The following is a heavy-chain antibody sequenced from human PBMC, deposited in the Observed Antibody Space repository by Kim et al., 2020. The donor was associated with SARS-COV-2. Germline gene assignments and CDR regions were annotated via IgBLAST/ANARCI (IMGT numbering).Heavy chain of an antibody. CDR3: AREGTLKGQQVLGMDV. V-gene: IGHV4-59*13. CDR1: GGSISSYY. CDR2: IYYSGST. D-gene: IGHD6-13*01. Sequence: SETLSLTCTVSGGSISSYYWSWIRQPPGKGLEWIGYIYYSGSTNYNPSLKSRVTISVDTSKNQFSLKLSSVTAADTAVYYCAREGTLKGQQVLGMDVWGQGTTVTVSS. J-gene: IGHJ6*02.